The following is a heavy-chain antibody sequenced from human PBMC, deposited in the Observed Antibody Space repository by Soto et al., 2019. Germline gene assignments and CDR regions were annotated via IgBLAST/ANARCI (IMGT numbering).Heavy chain of an antibody. CDR3: AGDQTQGSGWYMPSDY. Sequence: QVQLVESGGGVVQPGRSLRLSCAASGFSFSSYGMDWVRQDPGKGLEWVAIISYDGSNKYYADSVKGRFTISRDNYQNTLYLQMSSLRTEDTAVYFCAGDQTQGSGWYMPSDYWGKGTLVRVAS. CDR1: GFSFSSYG. D-gene: IGHD6-19*01. CDR2: ISYDGSNK. J-gene: IGHJ4*02. V-gene: IGHV3-30*03.